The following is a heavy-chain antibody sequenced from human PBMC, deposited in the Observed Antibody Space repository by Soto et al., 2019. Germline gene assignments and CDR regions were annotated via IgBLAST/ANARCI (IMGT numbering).Heavy chain of an antibody. CDR3: TTGQVAGTRDY. V-gene: IGHV3-15*01. Sequence: GSLRLSCAASGXTFSNACMSWVRQPPGKGLEWVGRIKSKTDGGTTDYVAPLKGRFIISRDDSKNMVYLQMNSLKTEDTAMYYCTTGQVAGTRDYWGQGTLGTVS. D-gene: IGHD6-19*01. CDR1: GXTFSNAC. CDR2: IKSKTDGGTT. J-gene: IGHJ4*02.